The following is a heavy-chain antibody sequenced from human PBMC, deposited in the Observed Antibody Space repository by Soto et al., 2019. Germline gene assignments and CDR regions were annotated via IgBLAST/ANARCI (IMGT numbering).Heavy chain of an antibody. CDR1: GGSISSGGYY. D-gene: IGHD7-27*01. Sequence: SETLSLTCTVSGGSISSGGYYWSWIRQHPGKGLEWIGYIYYSGSTYYNPSLKSRVTISVDTSKNQFSLKLSSVTAADTAVYYCARVGVQRYILGDAFDIWGQGTMVTVSS. V-gene: IGHV4-31*03. CDR2: IYYSGST. J-gene: IGHJ3*02. CDR3: ARVGVQRYILGDAFDI.